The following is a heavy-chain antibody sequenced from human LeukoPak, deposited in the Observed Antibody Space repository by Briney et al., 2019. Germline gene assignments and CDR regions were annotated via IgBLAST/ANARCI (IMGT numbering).Heavy chain of an antibody. CDR3: AKDLGLQVGASPFDY. CDR2: MRSDGSDE. V-gene: IGHV3-30*02. J-gene: IGHJ4*02. D-gene: IGHD1-26*01. CDR1: GFTFSSYE. Sequence: QPGGSLRLSCAASGFTFSSYEMNWVRQAPGKGLEWMAFMRSDGSDEHYADSVKGRFTISRDNSHNTLYLQMNSLHSEDTAVYCCAKDLGLQVGASPFDYWGQGTLVTVSS.